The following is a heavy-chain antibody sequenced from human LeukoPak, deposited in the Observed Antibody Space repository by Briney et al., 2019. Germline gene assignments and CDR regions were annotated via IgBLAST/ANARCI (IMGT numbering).Heavy chain of an antibody. Sequence: PSETLSLTCTVSGGSISSYYWSWIRQPPGKGLEWIGYIYYSGSTNYNPSLKSRVTISVDTSKNQFSLKLSSVTAADTAVYYCARVQRGDSGRYYYHYMDVWGKGTTVTISS. J-gene: IGHJ6*03. D-gene: IGHD4-17*01. V-gene: IGHV4-59*01. CDR1: GGSISSYY. CDR3: ARVQRGDSGRYYYHYMDV. CDR2: IYYSGST.